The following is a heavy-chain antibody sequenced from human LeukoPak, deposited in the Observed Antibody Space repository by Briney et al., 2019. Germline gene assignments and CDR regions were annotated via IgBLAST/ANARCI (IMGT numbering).Heavy chain of an antibody. V-gene: IGHV4-39*01. CDR1: GGSISSSSYY. CDR3: ARVGIAVAGNSYFDY. J-gene: IGHJ4*02. D-gene: IGHD6-19*01. Sequence: SETLSLTCTVSGGSISSSSYYWGWIRQPPGKGLEWIGSIYYSGSTYYNPSLKSRVTISVDTSKNQFSLKLSSVTAADTAVYYCARVGIAVAGNSYFDYWGQGTLVTVSS. CDR2: IYYSGST.